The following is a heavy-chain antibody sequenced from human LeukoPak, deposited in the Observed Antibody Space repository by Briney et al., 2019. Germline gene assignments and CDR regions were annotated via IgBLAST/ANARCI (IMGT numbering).Heavy chain of an antibody. D-gene: IGHD3-10*01. V-gene: IGHV3-53*01. CDR3: ARASGDSDYFDY. J-gene: IGHJ4*02. Sequence: PGGSLRLSCAASGFTVSSNYMSWVRQAPGKELEWVSVIYSGGSTYYEDSVKGRFTISRDNSKNTLYLQMNSLRAEDTAVYYCARASGDSDYFDYWGQGTLVTVSS. CDR1: GFTVSSNY. CDR2: IYSGGST.